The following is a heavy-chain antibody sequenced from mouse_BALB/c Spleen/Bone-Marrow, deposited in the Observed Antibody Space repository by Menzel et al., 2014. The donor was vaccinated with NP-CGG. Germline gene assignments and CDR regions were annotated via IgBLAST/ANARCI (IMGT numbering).Heavy chain of an antibody. V-gene: IGHV1-87*01. CDR3: SREPSNWGFY. Sequence: QVQLQQSGAELARPGASVKLSCKTSGYTFTTYWMQRVKQRPRQGLEWIGAIYPGEGDTRYTQKFKGKATLTADKSSSTAYMQLSNLTSEDSAVYYCSREPSNWGFYWGQGTTLTISS. J-gene: IGHJ2*01. CDR1: GYTFTTYW. CDR2: IYPGEGDT.